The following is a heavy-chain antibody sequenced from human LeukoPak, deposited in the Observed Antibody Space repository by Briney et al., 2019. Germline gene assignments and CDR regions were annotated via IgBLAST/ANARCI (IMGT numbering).Heavy chain of an antibody. CDR3: ARVYCSSTSCYTGGNTFDY. J-gene: IGHJ4*02. Sequence: SETLSLTCTVSGGSISSYYWSWIRQPPGKGLEWIGYIYYSGSTNYNPSLKSRVTISVDTSKNQFSLKLGSVTAADTAVYYCARVYCSSTSCYTGGNTFDYWGQGTLVTVSS. V-gene: IGHV4-59*01. D-gene: IGHD2-2*02. CDR2: IYYSGST. CDR1: GGSISSYY.